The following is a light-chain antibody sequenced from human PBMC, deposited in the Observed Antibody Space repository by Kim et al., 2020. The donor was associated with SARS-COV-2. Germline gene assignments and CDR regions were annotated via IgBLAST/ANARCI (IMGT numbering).Light chain of an antibody. J-gene: IGLJ1*01. CDR1: TLRRYH. CDR3: NSRDDSGNHYV. CDR2: GKD. V-gene: IGLV3-19*01. Sequence: SSELTQDPAVSVALGQTVSITCQGDTLRRYHASWYQQRPGQATVLVISGKDRRPSGIPDPFSGPSSGDTTSLTITGAQAEDEADFYCNSRDDSGNHYVFGPGTKVTVL.